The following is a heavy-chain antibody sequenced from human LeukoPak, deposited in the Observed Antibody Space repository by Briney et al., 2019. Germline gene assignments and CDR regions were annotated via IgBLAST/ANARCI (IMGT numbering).Heavy chain of an antibody. J-gene: IGHJ5*02. V-gene: IGHV4-39*01. CDR2: IYYSGST. D-gene: IGHD1-26*01. CDR1: GGSISSSSYY. Sequence: SETLSLTCTVSGGSISSSSYYWGWIRQPPGKGLEWIGSIYYSGSTYYNPSLKSRVTISVDTSKNQFSLKLSSVTAADTAVYYCARGYYEWFDPWGQGTLVTVSS. CDR3: ARGYYEWFDP.